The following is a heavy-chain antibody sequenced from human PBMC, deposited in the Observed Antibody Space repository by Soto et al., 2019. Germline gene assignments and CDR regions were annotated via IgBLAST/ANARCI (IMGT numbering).Heavy chain of an antibody. CDR2: IRSKAYGGTT. J-gene: IGHJ6*03. Sequence: PGGSLRLSCTASGFTFVDYAMSWFRQAPGKGLEWVGFIRSKAYGGTTEYAASVKGRFTISRDDSKSIAYLQMNSLKTEDTAVYYCTRVRAKGIVVVPAAIASYYYYMDVWGKGTTVTVSS. V-gene: IGHV3-49*03. D-gene: IGHD2-2*01. CDR3: TRVRAKGIVVVPAAIASYYYYMDV. CDR1: GFTFVDYA.